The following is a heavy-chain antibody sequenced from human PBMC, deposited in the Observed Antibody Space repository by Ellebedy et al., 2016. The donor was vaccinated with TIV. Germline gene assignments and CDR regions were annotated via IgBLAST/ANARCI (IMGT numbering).Heavy chain of an antibody. D-gene: IGHD2-15*01. Sequence: ASVKVSXXASGYTFTSYGISWVRQAPGQGLEWMGWISAYNGNTNYAQKLQGRVTMTTDTSTSTAYMELRSLRSDDTAVYYCARDGLSGVVAAKGWNYWGQGTLVTVSS. V-gene: IGHV1-18*01. CDR2: ISAYNGNT. J-gene: IGHJ4*02. CDR3: ARDGLSGVVAAKGWNY. CDR1: GYTFTSYG.